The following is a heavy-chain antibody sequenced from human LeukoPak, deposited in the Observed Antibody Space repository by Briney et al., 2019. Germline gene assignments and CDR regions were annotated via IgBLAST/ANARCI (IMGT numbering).Heavy chain of an antibody. Sequence: GGSLRLSCAASGFTFSSYAMSWVRQAPGKGLEWVSAISGSGGSTYYADSAKGRFTISRDNAKNSLYLQMNSLRAEDTALYYCAKGGHDYSNPTPYWYFDLWGRGTLVTVSS. CDR3: AKGGHDYSNPTPYWYFDL. J-gene: IGHJ2*01. CDR2: ISGSGGST. D-gene: IGHD4-11*01. CDR1: GFTFSSYA. V-gene: IGHV3-23*01.